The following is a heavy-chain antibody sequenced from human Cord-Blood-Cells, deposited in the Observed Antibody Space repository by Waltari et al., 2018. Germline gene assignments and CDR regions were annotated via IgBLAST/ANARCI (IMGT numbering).Heavy chain of an antibody. Sequence: EVQLVQSGAEVKKPGESLKISCKGSGYSFTSYWIGWVRQMPGKGLEWMGIIYPGDSDTRYIPSFQGQFTISADNSISTAYLQWSSLKASDTAMYYCARREAAAGTFRYYYYGMDVWGQGTTVTVSS. D-gene: IGHD6-13*01. CDR1: GYSFTSYW. CDR3: ARREAAAGTFRYYYYGMDV. V-gene: IGHV5-51*03. J-gene: IGHJ6*02. CDR2: IYPGDSDT.